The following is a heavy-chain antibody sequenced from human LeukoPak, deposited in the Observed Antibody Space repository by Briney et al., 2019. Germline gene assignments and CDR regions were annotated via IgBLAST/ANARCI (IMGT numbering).Heavy chain of an antibody. CDR2: FDPEEGET. CDR3: ATDLFGDYEGVY. J-gene: IGHJ4*02. D-gene: IGHD4-17*01. Sequence: ASVKVSCKVSGYTLTELSMDWVRQAPGKGLGWMGGFDPEEGETIYAQKFQGRVTMTEDTSTDTAYMELSSLRSEDTAVYYCATDLFGDYEGVYWGQGTLVTVSS. V-gene: IGHV1-24*01. CDR1: GYTLTELS.